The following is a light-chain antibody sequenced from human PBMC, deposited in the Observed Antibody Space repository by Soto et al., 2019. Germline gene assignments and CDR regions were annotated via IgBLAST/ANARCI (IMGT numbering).Light chain of an antibody. V-gene: IGLV1-44*01. J-gene: IGLJ1*01. Sequence: QSVLTQPPSASWTPGQRVTISCSGSSSNIGSNTVNWYQQLPGTAPKLLIYSNNQRPSGVPDRFSGSKSGTSASLAISGLQSEHEADYYCAAWDDSLNGYVFGTGTKGTVL. CDR2: SNN. CDR3: AAWDDSLNGYV. CDR1: SSNIGSNT.